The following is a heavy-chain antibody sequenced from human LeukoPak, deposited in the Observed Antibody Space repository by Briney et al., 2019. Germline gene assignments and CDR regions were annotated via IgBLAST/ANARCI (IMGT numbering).Heavy chain of an antibody. CDR1: GGSFSGYY. CDR2: INHSGST. J-gene: IGHJ4*02. V-gene: IGHV4-34*01. Sequence: PSETLSLTCAVYGGSFSGYYWSWIRQPPGKGLEWIGEINHSGSTNYNPSLKSRVTISVDTSKNQFSLKLSSVTAADTAFYYCARRDISTGWSFDYWGQGTLVTVSS. D-gene: IGHD6-19*01. CDR3: ARRDISTGWSFDY.